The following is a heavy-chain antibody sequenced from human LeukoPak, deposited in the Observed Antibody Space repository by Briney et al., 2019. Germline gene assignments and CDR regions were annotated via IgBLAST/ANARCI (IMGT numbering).Heavy chain of an antibody. J-gene: IGHJ4*02. V-gene: IGHV1-2*02. Sequence: GASVKVSCKASGYSFTGYYIHWVRQAPGQGLEWMGWINPNSGGTNYAQKFQGRVTMTRDTSISTAYMELSRLRSDDTAVYYCATPERGYSGYDFGSWGQGTLVTVSS. CDR3: ATPERGYSGYDFGS. CDR2: INPNSGGT. D-gene: IGHD5-12*01. CDR1: GYSFTGYY.